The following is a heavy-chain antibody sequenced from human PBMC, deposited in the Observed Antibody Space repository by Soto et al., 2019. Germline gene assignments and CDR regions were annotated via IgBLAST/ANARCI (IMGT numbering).Heavy chain of an antibody. CDR1: GLTFSSYA. J-gene: IGHJ4*02. Sequence: GGSLRLSCAASGLTFSSYAMSWVRQAPGKGLEWVSAISGSGGSTYYADSVKGRFTISRDNSKNTLYLQMNSLRAEDTAVYYCAKSYGDYERFKNFDYWGQGTLVTVSS. CDR3: AKSYGDYERFKNFDY. D-gene: IGHD4-17*01. V-gene: IGHV3-23*01. CDR2: ISGSGGST.